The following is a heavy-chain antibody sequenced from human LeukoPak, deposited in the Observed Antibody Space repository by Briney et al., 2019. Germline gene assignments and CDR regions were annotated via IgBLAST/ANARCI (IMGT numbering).Heavy chain of an antibody. D-gene: IGHD3-10*01. Sequence: GESLTLSCRVSGFPFRSYYMNWIRQSPGRGLEWVSPITTSSTYIYCAYPERRRFTIPGDTEKNSLYLRMSSMGGEHWAVYWCAKGEGYDATGSYYIDYWGQGTLVTVSS. CDR2: ITTSSTYI. V-gene: IGHV3-21*01. CDR3: AKGEGYDATGSYYIDY. J-gene: IGHJ4*02. CDR1: GFPFRSYY.